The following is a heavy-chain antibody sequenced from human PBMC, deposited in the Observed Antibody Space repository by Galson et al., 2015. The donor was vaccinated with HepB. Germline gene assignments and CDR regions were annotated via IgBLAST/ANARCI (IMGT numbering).Heavy chain of an antibody. D-gene: IGHD5-24*01. CDR3: ARGGMATIGGPTFDS. J-gene: IGHJ4*02. Sequence: SVKVSCKASGYKFTRHGINWVRQAPGQGLEWMGWINNNDGNTNYAQKYQGRVTMTTDTSTNTAYMELRGLRFDDTALYYCARGGMATIGGPTFDSWGQGTLVTVSS. CDR2: INNNDGNT. CDR1: GYKFTRHG. V-gene: IGHV1-18*01.